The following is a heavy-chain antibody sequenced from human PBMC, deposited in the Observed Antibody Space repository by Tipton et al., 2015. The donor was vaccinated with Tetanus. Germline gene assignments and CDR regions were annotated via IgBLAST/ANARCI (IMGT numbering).Heavy chain of an antibody. V-gene: IGHV4-39*01. Sequence: TLSLTCTVSGGSVRSRNYYWGWIRQPPGKGLEFIGRVYYSGNTYYNPSLKSRVTISVDTSKNQFSLKLSSVTATDTAVYYCAAQIIPTDRGGWFDPWGQGTLVTVSS. CDR1: GGSVRSRNYY. J-gene: IGHJ5*02. D-gene: IGHD3-3*01. CDR2: VYYSGNT. CDR3: AAQIIPTDRGGWFDP.